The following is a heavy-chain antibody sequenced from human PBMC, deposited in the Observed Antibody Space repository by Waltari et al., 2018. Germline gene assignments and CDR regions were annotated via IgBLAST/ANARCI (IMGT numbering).Heavy chain of an antibody. D-gene: IGHD3-22*01. J-gene: IGHJ4*02. CDR3: ARVPTQYYYDSSGYHY. CDR2: IYYSGST. V-gene: IGHV4-39*07. CDR1: GGSISSSSYY. Sequence: QLQLQESGPGLVKPSETLSLTCTVSGGSISSSSYYWGWIRQPPGKGLEWIGSIYYSGSTYYNPSLKSRVTISVDTSKNQCSLKLSSVTAADTAVYYCARVPTQYYYDSSGYHYWGQGTLVTVSS.